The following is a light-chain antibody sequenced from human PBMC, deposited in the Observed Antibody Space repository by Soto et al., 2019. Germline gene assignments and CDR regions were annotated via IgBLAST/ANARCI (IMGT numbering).Light chain of an antibody. CDR3: SSYTTRSTHVV. Sequence: QSVLTQPASVSGSPGQSITISCTGTSSGVGSYNYVSGYQQYPGKAPKLMIYDVSNRPTGVSYRFSGSKSGNTSALTISGLQAEDEADYYCSSYTTRSTHVVFGGGTKVNVL. CDR2: DVS. J-gene: IGLJ2*01. V-gene: IGLV2-14*01. CDR1: SSGVGSYNY.